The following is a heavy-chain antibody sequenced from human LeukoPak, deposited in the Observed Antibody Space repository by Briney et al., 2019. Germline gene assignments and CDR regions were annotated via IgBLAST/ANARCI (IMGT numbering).Heavy chain of an antibody. J-gene: IGHJ4*02. D-gene: IGHD6-19*01. V-gene: IGHV3-48*04. CDR1: GLDLSTYS. CDR3: ARVGRSGWTVDY. Sequence: GGSLRLSCAASGLDLSTYSIGWVRQAPGEGMEWVSYISSSSSNIYHADSVKGRFTISRDNAKNSLHLQMNSLRAEDTAVYYCARVGRSGWTVDYWGQGTLVTVSS. CDR2: ISSSSSNI.